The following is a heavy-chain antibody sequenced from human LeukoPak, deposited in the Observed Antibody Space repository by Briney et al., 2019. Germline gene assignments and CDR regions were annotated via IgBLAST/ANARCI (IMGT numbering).Heavy chain of an antibody. CDR3: ARHYSGYSYGYPFDY. D-gene: IGHD5-18*01. V-gene: IGHV4-39*01. Sequence: SETLSLTCTVSGGYISSSRYYWGWIRQPPGKGLEWSGSIYYSGSTCYNPSLKSRVTISVDTSKNQFSLKLSSVTAADTAVYYCARHYSGYSYGYPFDYWGQGTLVTVSS. CDR2: IYYSGST. J-gene: IGHJ4*02. CDR1: GGYISSSRYY.